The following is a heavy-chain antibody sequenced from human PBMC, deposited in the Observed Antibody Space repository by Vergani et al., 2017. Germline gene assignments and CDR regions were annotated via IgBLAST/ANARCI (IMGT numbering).Heavy chain of an antibody. J-gene: IGHJ4*02. D-gene: IGHD3-22*01. CDR3: AIVTDYYGSSGYYLDY. Sequence: QVQVVQSGAEVKKSGASVKVSCKTSGYTFSNYYMHWVRQAPGQGLEWMGIINPSGGHTNYAQKFQGRVTMTRDTSTSTVYMELSSLRSEDTAIYYCAIVTDYYGSSGYYLDYWGQGTLVTVSS. CDR2: INPSGGHT. V-gene: IGHV1-46*01. CDR1: GYTFSNYY.